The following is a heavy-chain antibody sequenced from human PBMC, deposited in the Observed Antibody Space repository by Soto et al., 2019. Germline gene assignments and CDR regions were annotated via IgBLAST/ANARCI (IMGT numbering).Heavy chain of an antibody. CDR3: ARSQGSSTSLEIYYYYYYGMDV. V-gene: IGHV1-69*01. D-gene: IGHD2-2*01. Sequence: QVQLVQSGAEVKKPGSSVKVSCKASGGTFGSYAISWVRQAPGQGLEWRGGIIPIPGTANYAQKFQGRVTIAADETTSTAYMELSSLRSEDTAVDYCARSQGSSTSLEIYYYYYYGMDVGGQGTTVTVSS. CDR2: IIPIPGTA. CDR1: GGTFGSYA. J-gene: IGHJ6*02.